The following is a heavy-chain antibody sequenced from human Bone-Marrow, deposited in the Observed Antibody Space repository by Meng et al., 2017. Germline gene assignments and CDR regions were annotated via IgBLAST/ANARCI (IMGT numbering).Heavy chain of an antibody. CDR3: ARDSRTYYYDSSGYTFDY. CDR1: CGYSSSSNW. Sequence: QVPLRESGHVLVKDYGALSLSWRVACGYSSSSNWWSWVRQPTGKGLEWIGEIYHSGSTNYNPSLKSRVTISVDKSKNQFSLKLSSVTAADTAVYYCARDSRTYYYDSSGYTFDYWGQGTLVTVCS. V-gene: IGHV4-4*02. D-gene: IGHD3-22*01. J-gene: IGHJ4*02. CDR2: IYHSGST.